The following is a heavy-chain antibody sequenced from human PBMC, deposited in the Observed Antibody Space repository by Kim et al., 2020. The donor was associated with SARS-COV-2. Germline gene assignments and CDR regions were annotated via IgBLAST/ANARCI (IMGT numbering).Heavy chain of an antibody. D-gene: IGHD3-10*01. V-gene: IGHV3-23*01. CDR3: AKDKWRRFGVLLGCFDY. CDR2: ISGSGGST. CDR1: GFTFSSYA. Sequence: GGSLRLSCAASGFTFSSYAMSWVRQAPGKGLEWVSAISGSGGSTYYADSVKGRFTISRDNSKNTLYLQMNSLRAEDTAVYYCAKDKWRRFGVLLGCFDYWGQGTLVTVSS. J-gene: IGHJ4*02.